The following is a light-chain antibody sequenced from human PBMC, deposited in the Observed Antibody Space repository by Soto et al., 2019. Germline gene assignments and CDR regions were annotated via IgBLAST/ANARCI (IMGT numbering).Light chain of an antibody. V-gene: IGLV2-11*01. CDR2: EVS. J-gene: IGLJ1*01. CDR1: STDVGGYNY. CDR3: SSYTGSNTRYV. Sequence: QSALTQPRSVSGSPGQSVTISCAGTSTDVGGYNYVSWYQCHPGKAPKLVIYEVSNRPSGVSNRFSGSKSGNTASLTISGLQAEDEADYYCSSYTGSNTRYVFGTGTKLTVL.